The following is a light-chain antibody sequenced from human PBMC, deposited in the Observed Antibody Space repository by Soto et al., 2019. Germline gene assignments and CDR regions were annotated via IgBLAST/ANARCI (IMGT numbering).Light chain of an antibody. CDR3: QQSFITPRT. Sequence: DIPMTQSPSSLSASVGDRVTITCRASQVIGSSLHWYQQKPGKAPNLLIYATSTLQSGVPSRFSGSGSGTDFTLTISSLQPEDFATYYCQQSFITPRTFGGGTKVELK. CDR1: QVIGSS. J-gene: IGKJ4*01. V-gene: IGKV1-39*01. CDR2: ATS.